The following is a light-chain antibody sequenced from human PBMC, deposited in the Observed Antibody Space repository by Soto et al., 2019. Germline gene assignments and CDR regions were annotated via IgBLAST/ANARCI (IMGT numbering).Light chain of an antibody. CDR3: TSYSRYRVLV. CDR1: SSDSGGYKY. V-gene: IGLV2-14*01. J-gene: IGLJ3*02. CDR2: EVS. Sequence: QSALTQPASVSGSLGRSITISCTGTSSDSGGYKYVSWYQQHPGKAPKLIIFEVSNRPSGVSDRFSGSNSGNTASLTISGLQAEDEADYYCTSYSRYRVLVFGGGTKVTVL.